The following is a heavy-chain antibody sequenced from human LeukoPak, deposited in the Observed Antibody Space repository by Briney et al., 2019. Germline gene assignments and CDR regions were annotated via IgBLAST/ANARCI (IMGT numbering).Heavy chain of an antibody. CDR1: AFTFSSYA. J-gene: IGHJ4*02. V-gene: IGHV3-23*01. CDR2: ISGSGGST. D-gene: IGHD1-26*01. Sequence: PGGSLRLSCAASAFTFSSYAMSWVRQAPGKGLEWVSAISGSGGSTYYADSVKGRFTISRDNSKNTLYLQMNSLRAEDTAVYYCAKDLGSSPNYFDYWGQGTLVTVSS. CDR3: AKDLGSSPNYFDY.